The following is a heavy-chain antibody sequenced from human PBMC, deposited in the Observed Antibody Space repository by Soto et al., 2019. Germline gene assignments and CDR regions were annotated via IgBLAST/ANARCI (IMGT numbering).Heavy chain of an antibody. CDR2: IYYSGST. CDR3: ARHAPERYCSGGSCYDY. Sequence: SETLSLTCTFSGCSISSYYWSLIRQPPGKGLEWIGYIYYSGSTNYNPSLKSRVTISVDTSKNQFSLKLSSVTAADTAVYYCARHAPERYCSGGSCYDYWGQGTLVTVSS. CDR1: GCSISSYY. J-gene: IGHJ4*02. D-gene: IGHD2-15*01. V-gene: IGHV4-59*08.